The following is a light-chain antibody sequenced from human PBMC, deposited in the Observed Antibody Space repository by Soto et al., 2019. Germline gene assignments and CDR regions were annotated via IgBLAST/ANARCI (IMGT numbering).Light chain of an antibody. CDR3: QQSYITPFA. Sequence: DIHLTQSASTLSATVCDKVTITCRASQSISSWLAWYQQKPGKAPKVLIYDAATLQSGVPARFSGSGSGTEFTLTISSLQPEEFATYYCQQSYITPFAVGPGTKVAIK. V-gene: IGKV1-5*01. J-gene: IGKJ3*01. CDR1: QSISSW. CDR2: DAA.